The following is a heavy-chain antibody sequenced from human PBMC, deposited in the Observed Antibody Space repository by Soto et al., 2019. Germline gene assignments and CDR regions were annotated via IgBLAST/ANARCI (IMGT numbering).Heavy chain of an antibody. D-gene: IGHD1-1*01. CDR3: ARDIDRGEGVH. Sequence: QVQLVQSGAEVKKPGASVKVSCKASGYTFTSYYMHWVRQAPGQGLEWMGIINPSGGSTSYAQKFQGXXTXTXXTSTSTVYMELSSLRSEGTAVYYCARDIDRGEGVHWGQGTLVTVSS. J-gene: IGHJ4*02. CDR1: GYTFTSYY. CDR2: INPSGGST. V-gene: IGHV1-46*01.